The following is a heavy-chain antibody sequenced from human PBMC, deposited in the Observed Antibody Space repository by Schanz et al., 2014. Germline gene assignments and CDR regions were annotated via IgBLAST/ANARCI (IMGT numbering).Heavy chain of an antibody. V-gene: IGHV1-69*09. CDR3: SAPPPVQEHSLAGDLAFDP. CDR1: GYTFTRSG. CDR2: FVPRLRVA. D-gene: IGHD6-19*01. J-gene: IGHJ5*02. Sequence: QVQLVQSGAEVKKPGASVKVSCKASGYTFTRSGISWVRQAPGQGLEWMGRFVPRLRVALYAQNFRGRVTITADSSPHPALPEVSRPRFEDPAMYFRSAPPPVQEHSLAGDLAFDPRGLGTLVTVSS.